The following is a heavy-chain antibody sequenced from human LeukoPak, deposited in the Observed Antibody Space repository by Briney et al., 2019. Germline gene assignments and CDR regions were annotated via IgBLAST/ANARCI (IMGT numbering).Heavy chain of an antibody. V-gene: IGHV3-23*01. J-gene: IGHJ4*02. CDR3: AKDASMVVVVTHFDS. CDR2: ISGSGDRP. Sequence: GGSLRLSCAASGFSFSSYGMSWVRQAPGKGLEWVSGISGSGDRPYHTDSGRGRFTISRDNSKNSLYLQMNSLRAEDTAVYYCAKDASMVVVVTHFDSWGQGTLVTVSS. CDR1: GFSFSSYG. D-gene: IGHD3-22*01.